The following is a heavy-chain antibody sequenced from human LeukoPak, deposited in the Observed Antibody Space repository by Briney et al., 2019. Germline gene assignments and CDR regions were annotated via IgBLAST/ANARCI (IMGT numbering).Heavy chain of an antibody. CDR2: IYYSGST. J-gene: IGHJ4*02. CDR3: ARGLPGLLYYFDY. Sequence: SETLSLTFTVSGGSISSYYWSWIRQPPGKGLEWIGHIYYSGSTNYNPSLKSRVTISVDTSKNQFSLKLSSVSAADTAVYYCARGLPGLLYYFDYWGQGTLVTVSS. CDR1: GGSISSYY. V-gene: IGHV4-59*01. D-gene: IGHD1-26*01.